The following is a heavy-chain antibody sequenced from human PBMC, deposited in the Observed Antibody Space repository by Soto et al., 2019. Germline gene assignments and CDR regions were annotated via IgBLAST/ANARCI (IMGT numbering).Heavy chain of an antibody. Sequence: QTLSLTCAISGDSVSSNSAAWNWIRQSPSRGLEWLGRTYYRSKWYNDYAVSVKSRITINPDTSKNQFSLQLNSVTPEDTAVYYCAMYYDFWSGSSAQYGMDVWGQGTTVTVSS. CDR3: AMYYDFWSGSSAQYGMDV. CDR1: GDSVSSNSAA. D-gene: IGHD3-3*01. CDR2: TYYRSKWYN. V-gene: IGHV6-1*01. J-gene: IGHJ6*02.